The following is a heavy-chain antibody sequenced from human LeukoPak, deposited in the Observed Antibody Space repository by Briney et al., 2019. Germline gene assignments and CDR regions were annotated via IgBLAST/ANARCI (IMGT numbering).Heavy chain of an antibody. CDR1: GGTFSSYA. Sequence: SVKVSCKASGGTFSSYAISWVRQAPGQGLEWMGGIIPIFGTANYAQKFQGRVTITADESTSTAYMELSSLRSEDTAVYYCARRKVVMNYNDAFDIWGQGTMVTVSS. J-gene: IGHJ3*02. D-gene: IGHD3-22*01. CDR2: IIPIFGTA. CDR3: ARRKVVMNYNDAFDI. V-gene: IGHV1-69*13.